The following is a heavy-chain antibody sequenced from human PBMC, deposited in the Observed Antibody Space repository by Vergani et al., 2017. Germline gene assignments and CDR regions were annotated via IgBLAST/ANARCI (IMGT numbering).Heavy chain of an antibody. CDR1: GGSISSYY. CDR3: ARTLRRSAYYLDYFDY. Sequence: QVQLQESGPGLVKPSQTLSLTCTVSGGSISSYYWSWIRQPAGKGLEWIGRIYTSGSTNYNPSLKSRVTISVDTSKNQFSLKLSSVTAADTAVYYCARTLRRSAYYLDYFDYWGQGTLVTVSS. V-gene: IGHV4-4*07. J-gene: IGHJ4*02. D-gene: IGHD3-10*01. CDR2: IYTSGST.